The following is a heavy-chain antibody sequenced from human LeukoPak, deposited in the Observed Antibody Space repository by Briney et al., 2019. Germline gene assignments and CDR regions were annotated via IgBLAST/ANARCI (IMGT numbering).Heavy chain of an antibody. V-gene: IGHV3-7*01. CDR1: GFTFSDYW. J-gene: IGHJ4*02. Sequence: PGGSLRLSCAASGFTFSDYWMSWVRQAPGKGLEWVANIKQEGSEKYYVDSVKGRFTISRDNAKNSLYLQMNSLRAEDTAVYYRARDRLDFWGQGTLVTVSS. CDR3: ARDRLDF. CDR2: IKQEGSEK.